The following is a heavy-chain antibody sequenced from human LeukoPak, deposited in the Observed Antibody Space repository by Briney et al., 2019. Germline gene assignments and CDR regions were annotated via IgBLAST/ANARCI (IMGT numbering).Heavy chain of an antibody. CDR2: IYSGGST. D-gene: IGHD2-2*01. J-gene: IGHJ3*02. Sequence: GGSLRLSCAASGFTVSSNYMSWVRQAPGKGLEWVSVIYSGGSTYYADSVKGRFTISRDNSKNTLYLQMNSLRAEDTAVYYCAARYCSITSCSSGGGDAFDIWGKGKMVTVFS. CDR1: GFTVSSNY. V-gene: IGHV3-53*01. CDR3: AARYCSITSCSSGGGDAFDI.